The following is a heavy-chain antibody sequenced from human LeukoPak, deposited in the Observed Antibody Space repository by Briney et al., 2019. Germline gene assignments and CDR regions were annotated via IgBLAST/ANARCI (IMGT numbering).Heavy chain of an antibody. CDR2: IYSSGAT. V-gene: IGHV4-59*08. J-gene: IGHJ4*02. CDR1: GGSVSGYY. CDR3: ARHDAVPVIRRGFDF. D-gene: IGHD2-21*02. Sequence: KPSETLSLTGSGSGGSVSGYYWSWIRQSPGKGLKGIGYIYSSGATLYSPSLKSRVTMSVDTSENQFSLKLNSVPAADTAVYYCARHDAVPVIRRGFDFWGQGTLVSVSS.